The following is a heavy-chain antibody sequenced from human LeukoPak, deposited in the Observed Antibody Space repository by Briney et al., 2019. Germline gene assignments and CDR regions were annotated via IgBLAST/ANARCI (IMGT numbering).Heavy chain of an antibody. V-gene: IGHV3-23*01. CDR3: VKVPYYDSSGYH. J-gene: IGHJ4*02. CDR1: GFTFSSYA. D-gene: IGHD3-22*01. Sequence: PGGSLRLSCAASGFTFSSYAMSWVRQAPRKGLEWVSAISSSGGSTYYADSVKGRFTITRDNSKNTLYLQMNSLRAADTAVYYCVKVPYYDSSGYHWGQGTLVTVSS. CDR2: ISSSGGST.